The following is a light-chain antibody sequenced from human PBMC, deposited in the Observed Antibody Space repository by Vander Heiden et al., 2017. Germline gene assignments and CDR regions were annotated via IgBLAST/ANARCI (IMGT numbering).Light chain of an antibody. Sequence: SYVLTQPPSVSVAPGQTARITCGGNNIGSKSVDWYQQRPGQAPVLVVYDDRDRPSGIPERFSGSNSGNTATLTISRVEAGDEADYYCQVWDSSSSDHPVFGGGTKLTVL. J-gene: IGLJ2*01. CDR3: QVWDSSSSDHPV. CDR1: NIGSKS. CDR2: DDR. V-gene: IGLV3-21*02.